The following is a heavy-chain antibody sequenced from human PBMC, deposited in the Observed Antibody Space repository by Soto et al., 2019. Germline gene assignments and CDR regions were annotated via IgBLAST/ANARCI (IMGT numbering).Heavy chain of an antibody. CDR1: GFTFDDYA. V-gene: IGHV3-9*01. CDR3: AKDMNNWNYAPYYGMDV. CDR2: ISWNSGSI. J-gene: IGHJ6*02. D-gene: IGHD1-7*01. Sequence: GGSLRLSCAASGFTFDDYAMHWVRQAPGKGLEWVSGISWNSGSIGYADSVKGRFTISRDNAKNSLYLQMNSLRAEDTALYYCAKDMNNWNYAPYYGMDVWGQGTTVTVYS.